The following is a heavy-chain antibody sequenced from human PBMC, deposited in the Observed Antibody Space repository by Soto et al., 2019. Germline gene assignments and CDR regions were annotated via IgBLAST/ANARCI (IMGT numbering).Heavy chain of an antibody. J-gene: IGHJ4*02. Sequence: ASVKVSCKASGYTFTGYYMHWVRQAPGQGLEWMGWINPNSGGTNYAQKFQGRVTMTRDTSISTAYMELSRLRSDDTAVYYCASLSYCGGYCYSWLGYWGQGTLVTVSS. V-gene: IGHV1-2*02. CDR2: INPNSGGT. CDR3: ASLSYCGGYCYSWLGY. D-gene: IGHD2-21*02. CDR1: GYTFTGYY.